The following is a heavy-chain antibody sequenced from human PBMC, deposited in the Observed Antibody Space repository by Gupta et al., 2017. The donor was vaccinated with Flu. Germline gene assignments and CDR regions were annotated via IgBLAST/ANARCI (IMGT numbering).Heavy chain of an antibody. V-gene: IGHV3-23*01. J-gene: IGHJ5*02. Sequence: EVQLLESVVLLLQPGWSLRLSCAASAFTFSSYAMSRVRQAPGTGLEWVAAISGSGGSTYYADSVKGRFTISRDNSKNTLYLQMNSLRAEDTAVYYCAKGYLGRTLPAAIPRRFDPWGQGTLVTVSS. CDR2: ISGSGGST. CDR1: AFTFSSYA. D-gene: IGHD2-2*01. CDR3: AKGYLGRTLPAAIPRRFDP.